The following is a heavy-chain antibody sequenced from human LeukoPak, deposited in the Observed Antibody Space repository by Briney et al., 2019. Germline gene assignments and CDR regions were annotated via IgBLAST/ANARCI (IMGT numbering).Heavy chain of an antibody. CDR2: IYHSGST. Sequence: SETLSLTCTVSGYSISSGYYRGWIRQPPGKGLEWIGSIYHSGSTYYNPSLKSRVTISVDTSKNQFSLKLSSVTAADTAVYYCASDEYDFWSGYPRFDPWGQGTLVTVSS. CDR1: GYSISSGYY. D-gene: IGHD3-3*01. V-gene: IGHV4-38-2*02. J-gene: IGHJ5*02. CDR3: ASDEYDFWSGYPRFDP.